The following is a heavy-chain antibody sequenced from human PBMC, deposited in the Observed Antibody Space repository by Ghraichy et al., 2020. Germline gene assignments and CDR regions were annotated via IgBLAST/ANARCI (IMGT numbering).Heavy chain of an antibody. CDR1: GYSISRGNY. V-gene: IGHV4-38-2*02. D-gene: IGHD1-26*01. J-gene: IGHJ3*02. CDR2: MYHSGNA. Sequence: SETLSLTCTVSGYSISRGNYWGWIRQPPGKGLEWIGSMYHSGNAYYNPSLKSRVTISVDTSKNQFSLKLNSVTAADTAVYYCARDSWELLYYLNAFDIWGQGTMVTVSS. CDR3: ARDSWELLYYLNAFDI.